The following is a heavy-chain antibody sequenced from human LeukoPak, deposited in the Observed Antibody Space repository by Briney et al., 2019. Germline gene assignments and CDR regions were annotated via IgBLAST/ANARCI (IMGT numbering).Heavy chain of an antibody. CDR3: AQEGLRPLPNYYYFYMDV. V-gene: IGHV3-23*01. CDR1: GFTFRNYA. CDR2: ISAGGVST. D-gene: IGHD4-17*01. Sequence: PGGSLRLSCAASGFTFRNYAMSWVRQAPGKGLEWVSTISAGGVSTYYADSVKGRFTISRDNSNNTLSLQMNSLRAEDTALYYCAQEGLRPLPNYYYFYMDVWGKGTTVTISS. J-gene: IGHJ6*03.